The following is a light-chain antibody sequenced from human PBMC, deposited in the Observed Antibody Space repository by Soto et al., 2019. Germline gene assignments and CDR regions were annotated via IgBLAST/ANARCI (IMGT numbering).Light chain of an antibody. Sequence: QSVLTQPDSVSGSPLQSITISCTGTSSDVGSYNLVSWYQQHPGKAPKLMIYEGSKRPSGVSNRFSGSKSGNTASLTISGLQAEDEADYYCCSYAGSSTSYVFGTGTKVTVL. CDR2: EGS. J-gene: IGLJ1*01. CDR1: SSDVGSYNL. V-gene: IGLV2-23*01. CDR3: CSYAGSSTSYV.